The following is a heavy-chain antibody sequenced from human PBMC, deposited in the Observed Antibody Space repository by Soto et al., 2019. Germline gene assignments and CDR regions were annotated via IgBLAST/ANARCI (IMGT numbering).Heavy chain of an antibody. D-gene: IGHD6-19*01. CDR3: AKSGGYSSGWYDF. CDR1: GFSFSTYG. CDR2: ISYDGKNK. J-gene: IGHJ5*01. V-gene: IGHV3-30*18. Sequence: QVQLVESGGGVVQPGRSLRLSCGASGFSFSTYGMHWVRQAPGKGLEWVAVISYDGKNKYYADSLKGRFTISRDNSKNTLYLQMDSLRTEDTAVYYCAKSGGYSSGWYDFWGQGTLVTVSS.